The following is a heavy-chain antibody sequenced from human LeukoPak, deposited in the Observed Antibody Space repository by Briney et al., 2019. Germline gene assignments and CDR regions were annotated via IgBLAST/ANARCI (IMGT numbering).Heavy chain of an antibody. V-gene: IGHV4-4*02. CDR3: ARVPRRGERFDP. CDR2: IYHSGST. J-gene: IGHJ5*02. D-gene: IGHD3-10*01. CDR1: GGSISSSNW. Sequence: SETLSLTCAVSGGSISSSNWWTWVRQSPGKGLEWIGEIYHSGSTNYNPSLKSRITISVDKSKNHFSLKLSSVTAADTAVYYCARVPRRGERFDPWGQGTLVTVSS.